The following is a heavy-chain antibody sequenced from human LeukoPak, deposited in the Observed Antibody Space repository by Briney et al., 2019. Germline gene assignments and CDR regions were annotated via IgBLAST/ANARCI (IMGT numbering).Heavy chain of an antibody. J-gene: IGHJ3*02. Sequence: SETLSLTCTVSNDSISRYYWSWIRQPPGKGLEWIGYIYNGGSTSYSPSLGSRVTISVDTSTNQFSLELRSVTAADTAIYYCARRGSRDAYNHGFDIWGRGTMVTVSS. V-gene: IGHV4-59*08. CDR2: IYNGGST. CDR1: NDSISRYY. CDR3: ARRGSRDAYNHGFDI. D-gene: IGHD5-24*01.